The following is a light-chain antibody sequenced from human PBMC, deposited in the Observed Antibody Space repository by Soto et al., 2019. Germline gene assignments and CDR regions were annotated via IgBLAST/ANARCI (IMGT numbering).Light chain of an antibody. CDR2: DAS. CDR1: QSVTSSY. CDR3: QHRSNWPGT. Sequence: EIVLTQSPGTLSLSPGERATLSCRASQSVTSSYLAWYQQKPGQAPRLLIYDASDRATGIPARFTGSGSGTDFTLTISSLEPEDSAVYYCQHRSNWPGTFGQGTKVEIK. J-gene: IGKJ1*01. V-gene: IGKV3D-20*02.